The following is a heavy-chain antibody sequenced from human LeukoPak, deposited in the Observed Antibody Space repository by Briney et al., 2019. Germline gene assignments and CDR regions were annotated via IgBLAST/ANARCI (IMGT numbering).Heavy chain of an antibody. CDR3: ARGTHIVATIGNWFDP. CDR2: INHSGST. D-gene: IGHD5-12*01. V-gene: IGHV4-34*01. J-gene: IGHJ5*02. CDR1: GGSFSGYY. Sequence: SETLSLTCAVYGGSFSGYYWSWIRQPPGKGREWIGEINHSGSTNYNPSLKSRVTISVDTSKNQFSLKLSSVTAADTAVYYGARGTHIVATIGNWFDPWGQGTLVTVSS.